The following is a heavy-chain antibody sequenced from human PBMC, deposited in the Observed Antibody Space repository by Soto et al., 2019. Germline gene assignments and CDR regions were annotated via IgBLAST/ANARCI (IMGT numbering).Heavy chain of an antibody. CDR1: GFTFSSYA. CDR2: ISGSGGST. J-gene: IGHJ3*02. CDR3: AKVGVYYYDSSGSTYYPGAFDI. D-gene: IGHD3-22*01. Sequence: EVQLLESGGGLVQPGGSLRLSCAASGFTFSSYAMSWVRQAPGKGLEWVSAISGSGGSTYYADSVKGRFTISRDNSKNTLYLQMNSLRAEDTAVYYCAKVGVYYYDSSGSTYYPGAFDIWGQGTMVTVSS. V-gene: IGHV3-23*01.